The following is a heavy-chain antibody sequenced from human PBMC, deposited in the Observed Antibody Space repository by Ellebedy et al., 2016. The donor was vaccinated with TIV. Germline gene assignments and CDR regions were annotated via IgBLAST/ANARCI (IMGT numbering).Heavy chain of an antibody. V-gene: IGHV3-53*01. CDR1: GFTVSNSY. J-gene: IGHJ5*02. Sequence: GGSLRLSCAASGFTVSNSYLSWVRQAPGRVQEWVSVIYSGGTTYYSDSVKGRFTISRDNSKNTVYLQMNSLRVEDTAVYYCTRGARGSGSFSWGQGTLVTVSS. CDR2: IYSGGTT. D-gene: IGHD3-10*01. CDR3: TRGARGSGSFS.